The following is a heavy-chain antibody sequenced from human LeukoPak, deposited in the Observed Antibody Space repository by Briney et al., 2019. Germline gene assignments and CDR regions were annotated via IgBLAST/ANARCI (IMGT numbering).Heavy chain of an antibody. CDR1: RFTFSSYW. V-gene: IGHV3-74*01. J-gene: IGHJ4*02. Sequence: PGGSQRPSCAASRFTFSSYWMHWVRQAPGKGLVWVSRINSDGSSTSYADSVKGRFTISRDNAKNTLYLQMNSLRAEDTAVYYCARGLRYFDWLLSTAFDYWGQGTLVTVSS. D-gene: IGHD3-9*01. CDR3: ARGLRYFDWLLSTAFDY. CDR2: INSDGSST.